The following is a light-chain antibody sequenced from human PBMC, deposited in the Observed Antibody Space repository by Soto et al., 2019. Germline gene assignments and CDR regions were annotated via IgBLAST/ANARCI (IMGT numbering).Light chain of an antibody. CDR1: QSVSSSY. J-gene: IGKJ2*02. CDR2: GAS. V-gene: IGKV3-20*01. Sequence: EIVLTQSPGTLSLSPGERATLSCRASQSVSSSYLAWYQQKPGQAPRLLIYGASSRATGIPDRFSGSGSGTDFTLTISRLEPEVFAVYFCQQYGSSPSTFGEGTKPEIK. CDR3: QQYGSSPST.